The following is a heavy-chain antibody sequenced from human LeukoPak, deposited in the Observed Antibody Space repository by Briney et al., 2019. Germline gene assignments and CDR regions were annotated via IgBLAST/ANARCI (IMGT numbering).Heavy chain of an antibody. D-gene: IGHD3-22*01. CDR2: IKTKTDGGTT. CDR1: GFTFSNAW. V-gene: IGHV3-15*01. CDR3: TTSPTNYYDSSGYEDY. Sequence: PGGSLRLSCAASGFTFSNAWMSWVRQAPGKGLEWIGRIKTKTDGGTTDYAAPLKGRFTISRDDSKNTLYLQMNSLKTEDAAVYYCTTSPTNYYDSSGYEDYWGQGTLVTVSS. J-gene: IGHJ4*02.